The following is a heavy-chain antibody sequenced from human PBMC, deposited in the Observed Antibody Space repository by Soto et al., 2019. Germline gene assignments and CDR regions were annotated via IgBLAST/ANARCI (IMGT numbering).Heavy chain of an antibody. CDR2: IIPIFGTA. J-gene: IGHJ6*02. Sequence: GASVKVSCKASGGTFSSYAISWVRQAPGQGLEWMGGIIPIFGTANYAQKFQGRVMITADESTSTAYMELSSLRSEDTAVYYCASLYSYGLEGYYYGMDVWGQGTKVTVSS. CDR1: GGTFSSYA. CDR3: ASLYSYGLEGYYYGMDV. D-gene: IGHD5-18*01. V-gene: IGHV1-69*13.